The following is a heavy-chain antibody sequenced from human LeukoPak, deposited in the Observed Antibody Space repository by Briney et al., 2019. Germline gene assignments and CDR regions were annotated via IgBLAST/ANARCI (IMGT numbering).Heavy chain of an antibody. J-gene: IGHJ4*02. CDR2: IYSGDNT. CDR1: GFTDSSNY. Sequence: PGGSLRLSCAASGFTDSSNYMSWVRQAPGKGLEWVSVIYSGDNTYYADSVKGRFTISRDNSKNTLYLQMNSLRAEDTAVYYCARLSYGGFDCWGQGTLVTVSS. D-gene: IGHD4-23*01. V-gene: IGHV3-53*01. CDR3: ARLSYGGFDC.